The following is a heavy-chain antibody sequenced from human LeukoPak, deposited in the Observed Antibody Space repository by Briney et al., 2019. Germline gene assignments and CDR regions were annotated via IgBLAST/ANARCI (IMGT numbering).Heavy chain of an antibody. CDR2: IYTTEST. Sequence: SETLSLTCTVSGGSISSYYWSWLRQPAGKGLEWIGRIYTTESTNYTPSLKSRVTMSVDTSKNQFSLSLISVTAADTAVYYCARDEGCSGGSCPAFDYWGQGTLVTVSS. CDR1: GGSISSYY. CDR3: ARDEGCSGGSCPAFDY. D-gene: IGHD2-15*01. J-gene: IGHJ4*02. V-gene: IGHV4-4*07.